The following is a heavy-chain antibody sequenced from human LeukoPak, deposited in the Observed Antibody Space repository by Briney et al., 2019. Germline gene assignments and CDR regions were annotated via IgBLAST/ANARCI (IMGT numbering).Heavy chain of an antibody. J-gene: IGHJ3*02. D-gene: IGHD1-26*01. V-gene: IGHV1-2*06. CDR2: MNPDSGGT. Sequence: ASVKVSCKASGYTFTGYYIHWVRQAPGQGLEWMGRMNPDSGGTNYAQKYQGRVTLTRDTSIGTAYMEVTRLRSDDTAVYYCAKAMGARDAFDIWGQGTMVTVSS. CDR1: GYTFTGYY. CDR3: AKAMGARDAFDI.